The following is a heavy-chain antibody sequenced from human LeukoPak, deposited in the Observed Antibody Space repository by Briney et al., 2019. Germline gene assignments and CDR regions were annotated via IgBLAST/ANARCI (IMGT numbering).Heavy chain of an antibody. Sequence: GGSLRLSCAASGFRFSAYWMFWARQAPGKGLDWVANIKEDGSEQYYADSVKGRFTISRDNAKNSLYLQMNGLRAEDTAVYYCARDTSWARDFWGQGILVTVSS. CDR2: IKEDGSEQ. CDR3: ARDTSWARDF. V-gene: IGHV3-7*01. D-gene: IGHD2/OR15-2a*01. J-gene: IGHJ4*02. CDR1: GFRFSAYW.